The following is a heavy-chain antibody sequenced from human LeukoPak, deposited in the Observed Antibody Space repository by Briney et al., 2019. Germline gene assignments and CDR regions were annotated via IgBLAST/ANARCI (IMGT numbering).Heavy chain of an antibody. V-gene: IGHV3-15*01. Sequence: PGGSLGLSCAVSGFTFSNAWMSWVRQAPGKGLEWVGRIKSKADGGTRDYAAPVKGRFTISRDDAKNMVDLQMNSLKTEDTAMYYCATGYGEFDYWGQGTLVTVSS. J-gene: IGHJ4*02. CDR2: IKSKADGGTR. D-gene: IGHD3-10*01. CDR3: ATGYGEFDY. CDR1: GFTFSNAW.